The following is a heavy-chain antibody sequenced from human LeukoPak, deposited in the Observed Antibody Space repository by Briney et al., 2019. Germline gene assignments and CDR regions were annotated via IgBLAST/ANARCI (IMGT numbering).Heavy chain of an antibody. CDR3: ARSHAWGSSSDY. J-gene: IGHJ4*02. CDR2: SYPGDSDA. Sequence: GESLKISCKGSGYSFTSYWLAWVRQMPGKGLEWMGISYPGDSDATYSPSFQGQVTISADKSISTAYLQWSSLKASDTAMYYCARSHAWGSSSDYWGQGTLVTVSS. CDR1: GYSFTSYW. V-gene: IGHV5-51*01. D-gene: IGHD3-16*01.